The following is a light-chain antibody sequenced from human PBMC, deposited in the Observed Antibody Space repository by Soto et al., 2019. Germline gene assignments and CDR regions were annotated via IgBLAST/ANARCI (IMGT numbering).Light chain of an antibody. CDR3: QQYNTWLWT. CDR2: GAS. J-gene: IGKJ1*01. CDR1: QSVNAN. V-gene: IGKV3-15*01. Sequence: EVVMTQSPATLSVSPGERATLSCRASQSVNANLAWYQQKPGQAPRLLIHGASNRATGIPARFSGSGFGTEFILTISNLQSEDFEVYYCQQYNTWLWTVGQGTKVEI.